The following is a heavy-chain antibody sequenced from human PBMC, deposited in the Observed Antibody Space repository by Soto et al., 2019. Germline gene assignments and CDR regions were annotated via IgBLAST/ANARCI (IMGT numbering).Heavy chain of an antibody. J-gene: IGHJ4*02. CDR2: IYYSGST. CDR3: ARDLQIFGFDY. CDR1: GGSISSYY. D-gene: IGHD3-3*01. Sequence: PSETLSLTCTVSGGSISSYYWSWIRQPPGKGLEWIGYIYYSGSTNYNPSLKSRVTISVDTSKNQFSLKLSSVTAADTAVYYCARDLQIFGFDYWGRGTLVTVSS. V-gene: IGHV4-59*01.